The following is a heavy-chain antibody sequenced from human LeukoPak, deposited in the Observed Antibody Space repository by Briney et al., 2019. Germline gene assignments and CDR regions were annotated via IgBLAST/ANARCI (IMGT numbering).Heavy chain of an antibody. CDR1: GGTFSSYT. J-gene: IGHJ5*02. Sequence: SVKVSCKASGGTFSSYTISWVRQAPGQGLEWMGGIIPIFGTANYAQKFQGRVTITTDESTSTAYMELSSLRAEDTAVYYCARFVVVPAAKLAFNWFDPWGQGTLVTVSS. CDR2: IIPIFGTA. V-gene: IGHV1-69*05. D-gene: IGHD2-2*01. CDR3: ARFVVVPAAKLAFNWFDP.